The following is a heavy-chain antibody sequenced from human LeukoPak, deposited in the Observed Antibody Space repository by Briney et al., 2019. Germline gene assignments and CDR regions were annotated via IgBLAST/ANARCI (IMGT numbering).Heavy chain of an antibody. CDR2: IYYSGST. CDR1: GGSTSSYY. CDR3: ARGRRGRLVGAIGNDAFDI. Sequence: SETLSLTCTVSGGSTSSYYWSWIRQPPGKGLEWIGYIYYSGSTNYNPSLKSRVTISVDTSKNQFSLKLSSVTAADTAVYYCARGRRGRLVGAIGNDAFDIWGQGTMVTVSS. V-gene: IGHV4-59*01. D-gene: IGHD1-26*01. J-gene: IGHJ3*02.